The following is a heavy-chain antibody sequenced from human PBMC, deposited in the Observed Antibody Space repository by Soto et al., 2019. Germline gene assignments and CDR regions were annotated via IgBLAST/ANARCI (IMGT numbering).Heavy chain of an antibody. CDR1: GGSLSRGGYF. D-gene: IGHD3-16*02. V-gene: IGHV4-30-4*01. Sequence: CTVSGGSLSRGGYFWSWIRQPPGKGLEWIGYIYYSGSTHYNPSLKSRVTISVDTSKDQFSLKLSSVTAADTAAYYCARETMITFGGVIPIGRYFDYWGQGTLVTVSS. CDR2: IYYSGST. J-gene: IGHJ4*02. CDR3: ARETMITFGGVIPIGRYFDY.